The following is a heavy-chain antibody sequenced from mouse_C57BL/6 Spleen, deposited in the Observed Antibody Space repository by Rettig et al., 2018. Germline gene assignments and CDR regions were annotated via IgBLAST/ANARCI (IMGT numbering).Heavy chain of an antibody. J-gene: IGHJ3*01. CDR2: IDPETGGT. V-gene: IGHV1-15*01. CDR3: TRHDYDRPGFAY. Sequence: LEWIGAIDPETGGTAYNQKFKGKAILTADKSSSTACMELRSLTSEDSAVYYCTRHDYDRPGFAYWGQGTLVTVSA. D-gene: IGHD2-4*01.